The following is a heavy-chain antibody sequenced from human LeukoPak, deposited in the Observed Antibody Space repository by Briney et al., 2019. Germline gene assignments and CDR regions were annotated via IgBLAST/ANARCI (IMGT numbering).Heavy chain of an antibody. CDR1: GITFTNYW. CDR2: INMVGSHT. J-gene: IGHJ4*02. CDR3: ATDDYRGLGY. D-gene: IGHD4-11*01. Sequence: QPGGSLRLSCTASGITFTNYWMHWVRQAPGKGLVWVSHINMVGSHTTYADSVKGRFTISRENAKSTLYLQLNSLRAEDTAVYYCATDDYRGLGYWGQGTLVTVSS. V-gene: IGHV3-74*01.